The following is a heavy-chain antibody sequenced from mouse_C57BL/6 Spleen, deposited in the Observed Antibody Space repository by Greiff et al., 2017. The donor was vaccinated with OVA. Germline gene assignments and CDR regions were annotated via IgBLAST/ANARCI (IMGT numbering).Heavy chain of an antibody. J-gene: IGHJ2*01. D-gene: IGHD2-1*01. CDR2: ISYSGST. Sequence: EVKLQESGPGMVKPSQSLSLTCTVTGYSITSGYDWHWIRHFPGNKLEWMGYISYSGSTNYNPSLKSRISITHDTSKNHFFLKLNSVTTEDTATYYCARAEGNYGGDYFDYWGQGTTLTVSS. CDR1: GYSITSGYD. V-gene: IGHV3-1*01. CDR3: ARAEGNYGGDYFDY.